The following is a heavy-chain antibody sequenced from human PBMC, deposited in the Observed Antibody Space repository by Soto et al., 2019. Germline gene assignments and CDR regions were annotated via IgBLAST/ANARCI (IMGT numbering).Heavy chain of an antibody. CDR3: ARSKPRGVAARLFDY. CDR2: IYYSGST. V-gene: IGHV4-59*08. J-gene: IGHJ4*02. Sequence: PSETLSLTCTVSGGSISSYYWSWIRQPPGKGLEWIGYIYYSGSTNYNPSLKSRVTISVDTSKNQFSLKLSSVTAADTAVYYCARSKPRGVAARLFDYWGQGTLVTVSS. CDR1: GGSISSYY. D-gene: IGHD6-6*01.